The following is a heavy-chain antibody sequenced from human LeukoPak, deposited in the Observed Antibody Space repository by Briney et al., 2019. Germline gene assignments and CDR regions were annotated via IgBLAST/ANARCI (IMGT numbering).Heavy chain of an antibody. Sequence: GRSLRLSCAASGFTFDDYAMDWVRQAPGKGLEWVSRISWNSGDIGYTDSVKGRFTVSRDTAKNSTFLKINSLGAEDTALYYFAKFRGNYYKRSGRHNYFYNWGQGTLVTVSS. CDR2: ISWNSGDI. CDR1: GFTFDDYA. D-gene: IGHD3-22*01. V-gene: IGHV3-9*01. J-gene: IGHJ4*02. CDR3: AKFRGNYYKRSGRHNYFYN.